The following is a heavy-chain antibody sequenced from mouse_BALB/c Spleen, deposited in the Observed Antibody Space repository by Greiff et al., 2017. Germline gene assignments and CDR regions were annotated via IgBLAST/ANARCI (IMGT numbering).Heavy chain of an antibody. D-gene: IGHD2-12*01. V-gene: IGHV1-69*02. Sequence: VQLQQPGAELVRPGASVKLSCKASGYTFTSYWINWVKQRPGQGLEWIGNIYPSDSYTNYNQKFKDKATLTVDKSSSTAYMQLSSPTSEDSAVYYCTRYNYDSDYWGQGTTLTVSS. CDR2: IYPSDSYT. J-gene: IGHJ2*01. CDR3: TRYNYDSDY. CDR1: GYTFTSYW.